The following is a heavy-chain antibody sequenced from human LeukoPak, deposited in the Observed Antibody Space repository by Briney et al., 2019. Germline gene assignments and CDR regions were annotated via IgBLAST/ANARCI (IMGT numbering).Heavy chain of an antibody. J-gene: IGHJ4*02. Sequence: GGSLRLSCAAAGFTVSSNYMSWVRQAPGKGLEWVSVIHSGGSTYYADSVEGRFTISRDSSENTLYLQMNSLRAEDTAVYYCASRAVAGFYYFDYWGQGTLVTVSS. CDR2: IHSGGST. D-gene: IGHD6-19*01. CDR3: ASRAVAGFYYFDY. V-gene: IGHV3-66*01. CDR1: GFTVSSNY.